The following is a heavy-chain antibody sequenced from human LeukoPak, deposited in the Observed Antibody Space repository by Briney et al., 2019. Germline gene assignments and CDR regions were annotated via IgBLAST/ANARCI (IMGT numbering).Heavy chain of an antibody. CDR1: GFTFSSYA. CDR3: ARESNLLEPPDY. Sequence: GGSLRLSCAASGFTFSSYAMSWVRQAPGKGLEWVSAISGSGGSTYYADSVKGRFTISRDNAKNSLYLQMNSLRAEDTAVYYCARESNLLEPPDYWGQGTLVTVSS. V-gene: IGHV3-23*01. D-gene: IGHD1-1*01. CDR2: ISGSGGST. J-gene: IGHJ4*02.